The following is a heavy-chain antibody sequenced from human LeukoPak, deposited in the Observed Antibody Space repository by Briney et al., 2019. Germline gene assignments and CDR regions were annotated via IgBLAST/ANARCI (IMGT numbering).Heavy chain of an antibody. V-gene: IGHV3-74*01. CDR2: INSDGSRT. D-gene: IGHD2-2*01. CDR1: GFTFSSYW. J-gene: IGHJ5*02. Sequence: GGSLRLSCAASGFTFSSYWMHWVRQAPGKGLVWVSRINSDGSRTSYADSVKGRFTISRDNAKKTLYLQMNSLRAEDTAVYYCASSSLGYNWFDPWGQGTLVTVSS. CDR3: ASSSLGYNWFDP.